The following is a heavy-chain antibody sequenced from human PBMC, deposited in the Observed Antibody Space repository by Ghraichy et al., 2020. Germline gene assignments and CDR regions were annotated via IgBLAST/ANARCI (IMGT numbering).Heavy chain of an antibody. CDR3: ARGTTRRFLEWLGGTKKQNPNNWFDP. CDR2: INHSGST. V-gene: IGHV4-34*01. J-gene: IGHJ5*02. D-gene: IGHD3-3*01. CDR1: GGSFSGYY. Sequence: SETLSLTCAVYGGSFSGYYWSWIRQPPGKGLEWIGEINHSGSTNYNPSLKSRVTISVDTSKNQFSLKLSSVTAADTAVYYCARGTTRRFLEWLGGTKKQNPNNWFDPWGQGTLVTVSS.